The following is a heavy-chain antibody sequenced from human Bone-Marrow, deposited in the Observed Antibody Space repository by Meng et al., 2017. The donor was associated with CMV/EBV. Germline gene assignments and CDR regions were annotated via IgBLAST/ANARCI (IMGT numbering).Heavy chain of an antibody. D-gene: IGHD5/OR15-5a*01. V-gene: IGHV3-23*01. Sequence: GESLKISCEASGFTFSSYAMNWVRQAPGKGLEWVSTISGSGSRTYNADSVKGRLTISRDKSKNTLYLEMNSLRAEDTAVYYCAKVLRARTPNFYYGMDVWGQGTTVTVSS. CDR1: GFTFSSYA. CDR3: AKVLRARTPNFYYGMDV. J-gene: IGHJ6*02. CDR2: ISGSGSRT.